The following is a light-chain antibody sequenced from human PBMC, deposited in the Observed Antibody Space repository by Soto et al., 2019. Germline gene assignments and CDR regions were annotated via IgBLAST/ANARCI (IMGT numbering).Light chain of an antibody. V-gene: IGLV2-8*01. CDR1: SSDIRDSNY. J-gene: IGLJ2*01. Sequence: QSALSQPPSASGSPGQSVTISCSGISSDIRDSNYVSWYQQHPGKAPKLVVSEVTKRPSGVPDRFSGSRSGTTAFLTISGLQTEDEADYYCGSKAGSDKHVVFGGGTKVTGL. CDR2: EVT. CDR3: GSKAGSDKHVV.